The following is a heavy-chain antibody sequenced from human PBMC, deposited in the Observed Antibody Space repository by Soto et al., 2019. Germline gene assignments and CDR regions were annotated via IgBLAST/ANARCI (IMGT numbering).Heavy chain of an antibody. CDR3: AREPTTPLYYYGMDV. J-gene: IGHJ6*02. CDR1: GFTFSSYG. CDR2: IWYDGSNK. V-gene: IGHV3-33*01. Sequence: QVQLVESGGGVVQPGRSLRLSCAASGFTFSSYGMHWVSQAPGKGLEWVAVIWYDGSNKYYADSVKGRFTISRDNSKNTLYLQMNSLRAEDTAVYYCAREPTTPLYYYGMDVWGQGTTVTVSS. D-gene: IGHD4-4*01.